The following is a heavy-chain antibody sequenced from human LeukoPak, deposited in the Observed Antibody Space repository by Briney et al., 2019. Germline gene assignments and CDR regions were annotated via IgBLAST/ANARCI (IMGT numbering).Heavy chain of an antibody. D-gene: IGHD3-3*01. J-gene: IGHJ4*02. CDR1: GYAFDFYG. V-gene: IGHV1-18*01. CDR3: QRITIFGVVIDFDY. CDR2: ISVNNGNT. Sequence: VSVKVSCKASGYAFDFYGLSWVRQAPGQGLEWMGWISVNNGNTHYAQKFQGRVTMTTDTSTSTAYMEVRSLRSDDTAIYYCQRITIFGVVIDFDYWGQGTLVTVSS.